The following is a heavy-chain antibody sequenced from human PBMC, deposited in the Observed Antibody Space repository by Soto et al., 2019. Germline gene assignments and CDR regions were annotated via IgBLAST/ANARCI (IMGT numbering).Heavy chain of an antibody. D-gene: IGHD6-19*01. CDR2: IYYSGST. CDR3: ARGSGHEAIGY. J-gene: IGHJ4*02. Sequence: PSETLSLTCTVSGGSISSSSYYWGWIRQPPGKGLEWIGSIYYSGSTYYNPSLKSRVTISVDTSKNQFSLKLSSVTAADTAVYYCARGSGHEAIGYWGQGTLVTVSS. CDR1: GGSISSSSYY. V-gene: IGHV4-39*01.